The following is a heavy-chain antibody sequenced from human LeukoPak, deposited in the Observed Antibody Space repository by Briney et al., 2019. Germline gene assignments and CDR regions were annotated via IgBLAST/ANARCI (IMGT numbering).Heavy chain of an antibody. J-gene: IGHJ4*02. V-gene: IGHV1-69*04. CDR1: GYTFTSYG. CDR3: ARGLETGDVDY. CDR2: IIPILGIA. D-gene: IGHD7-27*01. Sequence: GASVKVSCKASGYTFTSYGISWVRQAPGQGLEWMGRIIPILGIANYAQKFQGRVTITADKSTSTAYMELSSLRSEDTAVYYCARGLETGDVDYWGQGTLVTVSS.